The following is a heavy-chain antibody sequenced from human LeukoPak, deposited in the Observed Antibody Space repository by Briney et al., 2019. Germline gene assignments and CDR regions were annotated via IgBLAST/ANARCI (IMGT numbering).Heavy chain of an antibody. V-gene: IGHV3-33*01. D-gene: IGHD3-3*01. CDR1: GFTFSSYG. CDR3: ARDYLGGSGPYYFDY. J-gene: IGHJ4*02. Sequence: GGSLRLSCAASGFTFSSYGMHWVRQAPGKGLEWVAVIWYDGSNKYCADSVKGRFTISRDNSKNTLYLQMNSLRAEDTAVYYCARDYLGGSGPYYFDYWGQGTLVTVSS. CDR2: IWYDGSNK.